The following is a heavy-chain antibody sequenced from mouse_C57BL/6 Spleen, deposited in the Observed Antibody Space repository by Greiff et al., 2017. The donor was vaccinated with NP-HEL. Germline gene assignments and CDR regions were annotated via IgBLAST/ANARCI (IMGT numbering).Heavy chain of an antibody. CDR2: IHPSDSDT. D-gene: IGHD1-1*01. Sequence: VQLQQPGAELVKPGASVKVSCKASGYTFTSYWMHWVKQRPGQGLEWIGRIHPSDSDTNYNQKFKGKATLTVDKSSSPAYMQLSSLTSEDSAVYYCAIRYGSSLGYFDVWGTGTTVTVSS. V-gene: IGHV1-74*01. CDR3: AIRYGSSLGYFDV. CDR1: GYTFTSYW. J-gene: IGHJ1*03.